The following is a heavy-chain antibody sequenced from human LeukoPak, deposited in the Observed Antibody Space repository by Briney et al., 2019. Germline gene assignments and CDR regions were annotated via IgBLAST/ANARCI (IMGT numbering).Heavy chain of an antibody. CDR3: ARDLQRIGDY. V-gene: IGHV3-48*02. Sequence: GGSLILSCAASGFTFSSYSMDWVRQAPGKGLEWVSYISSSSSNIYYADSVKGRFTISRDNAKNSLYLQMNSLRDEDTAVYYCARDLQRIGDYWGQGTLVTVSS. J-gene: IGHJ4*02. CDR1: GFTFSSYS. D-gene: IGHD1-26*01. CDR2: ISSSSSNI.